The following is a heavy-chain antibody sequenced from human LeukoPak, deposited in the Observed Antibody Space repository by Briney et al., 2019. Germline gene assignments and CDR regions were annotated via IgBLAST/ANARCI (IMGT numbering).Heavy chain of an antibody. D-gene: IGHD6-6*01. CDR1: GFTFSSYA. Sequence: GGSLRLSCAASGFTFSSYAMHWVRQAPGKGLEWVAVISYDGSNKYYADSVKGRFTISRVNSKNTLYLQMNSLRAEDTAVYYCAREAARYSSSSGFDYWGQGTLVTVSS. J-gene: IGHJ4*02. V-gene: IGHV3-30-3*01. CDR2: ISYDGSNK. CDR3: AREAARYSSSSGFDY.